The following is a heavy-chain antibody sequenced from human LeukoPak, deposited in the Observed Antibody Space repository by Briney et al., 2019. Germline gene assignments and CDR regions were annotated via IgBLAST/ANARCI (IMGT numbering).Heavy chain of an antibody. CDR2: IKSKTDGGTT. V-gene: IGHV3-15*01. Sequence: GGSLRLSCAASGFTFSSYAMTWVRQAPGKGLEWVGRIKSKTDGGTTDYAAPVKGRFTISRDDSKNTLYLQMNSLKTEDTAVFYCTTSSTYDYGDYEEDAFDIWGQGTMVTVSS. J-gene: IGHJ3*02. CDR1: GFTFSSYA. CDR3: TTSSTYDYGDYEEDAFDI. D-gene: IGHD4-17*01.